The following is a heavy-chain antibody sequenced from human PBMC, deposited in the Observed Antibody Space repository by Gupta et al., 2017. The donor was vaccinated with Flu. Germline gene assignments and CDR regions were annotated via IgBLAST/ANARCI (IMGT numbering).Heavy chain of an antibody. D-gene: IGHD3-9*01. CDR2: IGSGGNT. J-gene: IGHJ1*01. CDR3: ARDFDWAFQH. CDR1: GVTFSDCH. V-gene: IGHV3-11*06. Sequence: VHLVESGGDLVQPGGSLRLSCAASGVTFSDCHMSWVRQAPGRGLEWLAYIGSGGNTDYADSVRGRFTISRDNAKNSLNLQMNSLRDEDTAVYYCARDFDWAFQHWGQGILVTVSS.